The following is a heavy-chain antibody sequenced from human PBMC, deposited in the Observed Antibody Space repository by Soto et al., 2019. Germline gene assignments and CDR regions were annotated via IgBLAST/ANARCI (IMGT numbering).Heavy chain of an antibody. Sequence: QVQLVESGGGVVQPGRSLRLSCAASGFTFSHYGIHWVRQAPGKGLEWLAVISYDGSNKHYADSVKGRFTVSRDNSKNTLYLQMHSLRAEDTAVDFCARYSGKYQGPIDYWGQGTLVTVSS. CDR2: ISYDGSNK. V-gene: IGHV3-30*03. D-gene: IGHD1-26*01. CDR1: GFTFSHYG. CDR3: ARYSGKYQGPIDY. J-gene: IGHJ4*02.